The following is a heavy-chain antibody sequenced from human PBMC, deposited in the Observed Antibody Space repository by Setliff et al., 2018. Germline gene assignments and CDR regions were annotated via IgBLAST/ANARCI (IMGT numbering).Heavy chain of an antibody. V-gene: IGHV3-74*01. CDR2: IKSDGSNT. D-gene: IGHD2-2*01. CDR3: ARGGCSATSCLDY. J-gene: IGHJ4*02. CDR1: EFTFRNYY. Sequence: PGGSLRLSCAASEFTFRNYYMHWVRQAPGKGLMWVSYIKSDGSNTHYADSVEGRFTISRDNAKNTLYLQMNSLRAEDTAVYYCARGGCSATSCLDYWGQGILVTVSS.